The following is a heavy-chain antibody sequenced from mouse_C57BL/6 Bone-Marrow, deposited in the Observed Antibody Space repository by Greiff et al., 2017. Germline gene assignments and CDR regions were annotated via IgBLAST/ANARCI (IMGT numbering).Heavy chain of an antibody. Sequence: EVKLVESEGGLVQPGSSMKLSCTASGFTFSDYYMAWVRQVPEKGLEWVANINYDGSSTYYLDSLKSRFIISRDNAKNILYLQMSSLKSEDTATYYCARGGNDEGFAYWGQGTLVTVSA. V-gene: IGHV5-16*01. D-gene: IGHD2-2*01. J-gene: IGHJ3*01. CDR3: ARGGNDEGFAY. CDR2: INYDGSST. CDR1: GFTFSDYY.